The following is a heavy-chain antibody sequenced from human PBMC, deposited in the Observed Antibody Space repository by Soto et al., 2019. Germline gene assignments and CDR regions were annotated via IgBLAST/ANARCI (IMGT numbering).Heavy chain of an antibody. D-gene: IGHD3-10*01. CDR3: AKGGLLWFGKAPSWFDP. Sequence: PLWTLSLTYTVSGGSISSYYWSWIRQPPGTGLEWIGYIYYSGITNYNPSLKSRFTISVDTSKNQFSLKLISVTAADTAVYYCAKGGLLWFGKAPSWFDPWGQGTLVTVSS. J-gene: IGHJ5*02. CDR1: GGSISSYY. CDR2: IYYSGIT. V-gene: IGHV4-59*01.